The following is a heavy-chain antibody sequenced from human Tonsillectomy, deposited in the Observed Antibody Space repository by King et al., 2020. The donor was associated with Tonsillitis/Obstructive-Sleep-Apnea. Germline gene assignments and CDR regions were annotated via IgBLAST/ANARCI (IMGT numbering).Heavy chain of an antibody. Sequence: QLVQSGAEVKKPGSSVKVSCKTSGGTFSSYAISWVRQAPGQGLEWMGGIIPILGIADYPQNFQGRVTISADKSTNTAYMELSSLRSEDTAVYYCARVLEDQPIGHSYFYYGMAVWGQGSTVTVSS. CDR2: IIPILGIA. CDR1: GGTFSSYA. J-gene: IGHJ6*02. D-gene: IGHD2-2*01. CDR3: ARVLEDQPIGHSYFYYGMAV. V-gene: IGHV1-69*10.